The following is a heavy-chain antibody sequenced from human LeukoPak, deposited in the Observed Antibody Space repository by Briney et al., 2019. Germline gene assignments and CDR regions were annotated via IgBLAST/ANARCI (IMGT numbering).Heavy chain of an antibody. CDR1: GGSFSGYY. V-gene: IGHV4-34*01. D-gene: IGHD5-18*01. J-gene: IGHJ6*02. Sequence: SETLSLTCAVYGGSFSGYYWSWIRQPPGKGLEWIGEINHSGSTNYNPSLKSRVTISVDTSKNQFSLKLSSVTAADTAVYYCARGGYSYGRYYYYYGMDVWGQGTTVTVSS. CDR2: INHSGST. CDR3: ARGGYSYGRYYYYYGMDV.